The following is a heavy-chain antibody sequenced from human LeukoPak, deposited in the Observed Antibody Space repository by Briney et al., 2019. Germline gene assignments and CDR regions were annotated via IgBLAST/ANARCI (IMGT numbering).Heavy chain of an antibody. CDR2: IYYSGST. J-gene: IGHJ2*01. CDR3: ARVIGADTAYCYFDR. V-gene: IGHV4-59*01. D-gene: IGHD6-19*01. Sequence: SETLSLTCTVSGGSISSYYWSWIRQPPGKGLECIGYIYYSGSTNYNPSLKSRVTISVDTSKNQFSLKLSSVTAADTAVYYCARVIGADTAYCYFDRWGRGSLVSV. CDR1: GGSISSYY.